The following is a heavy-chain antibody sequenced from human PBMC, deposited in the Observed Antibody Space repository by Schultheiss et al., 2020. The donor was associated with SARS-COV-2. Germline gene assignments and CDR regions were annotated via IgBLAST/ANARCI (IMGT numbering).Heavy chain of an antibody. D-gene: IGHD1-26*01. CDR2: IWYDGSNK. CDR3: ARDYRDLWYFDL. J-gene: IGHJ2*01. CDR1: GFTFSSYA. Sequence: GGSLRLSCAASGFTFSSYAMSWVRQAPGKGLEWVAVIWYDGSNKYYADSVKGRFTISRDNSKNTLYLQMNSLRAEGTAVYYCARDYRDLWYFDLWGRGTLVTVSS. V-gene: IGHV3-30*04.